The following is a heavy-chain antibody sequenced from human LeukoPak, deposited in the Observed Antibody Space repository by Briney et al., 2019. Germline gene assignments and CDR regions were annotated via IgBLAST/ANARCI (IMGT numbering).Heavy chain of an antibody. D-gene: IGHD4-17*01. V-gene: IGHV4-59*01. Sequence: PSETLSLTCTVSGGSISYYYWSWIRQSPGKGLEGIGYIYYSVTTNYNPSLKSRVTISVATSKNQFSLQLRSVTAAATAVYYCAREDPQTTVPEGMDVWGQGTTVTVSS. CDR3: AREDPQTTVPEGMDV. CDR1: GGSISYYY. J-gene: IGHJ6*02. CDR2: IYYSVTT.